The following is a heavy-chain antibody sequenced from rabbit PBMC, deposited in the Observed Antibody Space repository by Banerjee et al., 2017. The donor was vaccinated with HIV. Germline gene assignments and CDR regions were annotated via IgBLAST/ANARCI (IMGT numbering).Heavy chain of an antibody. CDR2: INSNTGNT. D-gene: IGHD6-1*01. V-gene: IGHV1S40*01. CDR3: ARSNNGYPARLDL. J-gene: IGHJ3*01. Sequence: EWIACINSNTGNTVYASWAKGRFTISKTSSTVDLKMTSLTVADTATYFCARSNNGYPARLDLWGQGPSSPS.